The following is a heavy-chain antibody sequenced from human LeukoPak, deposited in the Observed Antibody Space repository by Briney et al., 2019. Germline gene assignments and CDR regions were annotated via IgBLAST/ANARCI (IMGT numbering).Heavy chain of an antibody. CDR2: IRYDGSNK. V-gene: IGHV3-30*02. CDR3: TSGAMLVS. CDR1: GFTFSSYG. J-gene: IGHJ5*02. Sequence: GGSLRLSCAASGFTFSSYGMHWVRQAPGKGLEWVALIRYDGSNKYYADSVKGRFTISRDNSKNTLYLQMNSLKTEDTAVYYCTSGAMLVSWGQGTLVTVSS. D-gene: IGHD3-22*01.